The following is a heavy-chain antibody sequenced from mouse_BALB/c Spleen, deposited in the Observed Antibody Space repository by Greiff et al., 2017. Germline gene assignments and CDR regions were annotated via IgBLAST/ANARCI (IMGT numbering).Heavy chain of an antibody. Sequence: EVKLVESGAELVSSWASVKLSCTAPGFNIKDYHMHWVKQRPEQGLEWIGCIDPEYGCTAYAPKFQGKATMTADKSSNTAYLPLSSLTSEDTAVYYCNAGGLLFDYWGQGTTGTVSA. D-gene: IGHD2-1*01. CDR2: IDPEYGCT. J-gene: IGHJ2*01. CDR3: NAGGLLFDY. V-gene: IGHV14-4*02. CDR1: GFNIKDYH.